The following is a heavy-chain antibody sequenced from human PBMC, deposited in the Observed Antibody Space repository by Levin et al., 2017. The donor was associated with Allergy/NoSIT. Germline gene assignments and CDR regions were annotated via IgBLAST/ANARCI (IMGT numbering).Heavy chain of an antibody. Sequence: SVKVSCKASGGTFSSYAISWVRQAPGQGLEWMGGIIPIFGTANYAQKFQGRVTITADESTSTAYMELSSLRSEDTAVYYCARAKHKGDIASPYWYFDLWGRGTLVTVSS. CDR1: GGTFSSYA. CDR3: ARAKHKGDIASPYWYFDL. CDR2: IIPIFGTA. D-gene: IGHD3-9*01. V-gene: IGHV1-69*13. J-gene: IGHJ2*01.